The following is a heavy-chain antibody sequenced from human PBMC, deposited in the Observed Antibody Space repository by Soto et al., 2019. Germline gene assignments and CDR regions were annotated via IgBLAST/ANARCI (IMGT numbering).Heavy chain of an antibody. J-gene: IGHJ3*02. CDR1: GFTFISYG. D-gene: IGHD1-7*01. Sequence: GGSLRLSCAASGFTFISYGMHWVRQAPGKGLEWVAVISYDGSNKYYADSVKGRFTISRDNSKNTLYLQMNSLRAEDTAVYYCAKEELTPGAFDIWGQGTMVTVSS. CDR3: AKEELTPGAFDI. V-gene: IGHV3-30*18. CDR2: ISYDGSNK.